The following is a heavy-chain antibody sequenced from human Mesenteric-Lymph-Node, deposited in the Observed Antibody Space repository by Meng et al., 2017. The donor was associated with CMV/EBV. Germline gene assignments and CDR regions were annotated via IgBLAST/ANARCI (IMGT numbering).Heavy chain of an antibody. J-gene: IGHJ6*04. CDR1: GGSFSGYY. D-gene: IGHD3-10*01. CDR3: ARGRLATMAGLDV. V-gene: IGHV4-34*01. CDR2: INYSGST. Sequence: SETLSLTCAVYGGSFSGYYWTWIRQPPGKGLEWIGEINYSGSTNYNPSLKSRGIISVDTSKNQFSLRLSSVTAADTAVYYCARGRLATMAGLDVWGKGTTVTVSS.